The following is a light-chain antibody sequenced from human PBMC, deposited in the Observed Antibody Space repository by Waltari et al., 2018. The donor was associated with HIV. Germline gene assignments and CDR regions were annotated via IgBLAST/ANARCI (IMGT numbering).Light chain of an antibody. CDR2: SAS. V-gene: IGKV1-39*01. CDR3: EQSYDFPRT. Sequence: DIQMTQSPRSLSASVGETVTFTCRSSQKIRTYVSWYQQTLGRPPRLLIFSASSLQSGVSSRFSGRGSGTDFSLTIKNLQPEDFGTYYCEQSYDFPRTFGQGT. J-gene: IGKJ5*01. CDR1: QKIRTY.